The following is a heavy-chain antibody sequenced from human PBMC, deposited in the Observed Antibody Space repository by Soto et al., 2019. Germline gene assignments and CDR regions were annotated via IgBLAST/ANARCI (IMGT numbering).Heavy chain of an antibody. Sequence: QVQLVQSGAEVKKPGSSVKVSCKASGGTFSSYSISWVRQAPGQGPEWMGRIIPILGIANYAQKFQGRVTITADKSTSTAFMELSSLRAEDTAVYHCARGGVAGFDYWGQGALVTVSS. D-gene: IGHD2-15*01. CDR1: GGTFSSYS. CDR2: IIPILGIA. V-gene: IGHV1-69*02. J-gene: IGHJ4*02. CDR3: ARGGVAGFDY.